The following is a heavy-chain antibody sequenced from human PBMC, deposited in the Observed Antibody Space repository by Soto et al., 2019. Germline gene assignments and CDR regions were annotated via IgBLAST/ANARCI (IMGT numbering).Heavy chain of an antibody. CDR1: GYTFTSYG. V-gene: IGHV1-18*04. CDR3: ARAFGGVLPDIVVVVAAPNWFDP. CDR2: ISAYNGNT. J-gene: IGHJ5*02. Sequence: ASVKVSCKASGYTFTSYGISWVRQALGQGLEWMGWISAYNGNTNYAQKLQGRVTMTTDTSTSTAYMELRSLRSDDTAVYYCARAFGGVLPDIVVVVAAPNWFDPWGQGTLVTVSS. D-gene: IGHD2-15*01.